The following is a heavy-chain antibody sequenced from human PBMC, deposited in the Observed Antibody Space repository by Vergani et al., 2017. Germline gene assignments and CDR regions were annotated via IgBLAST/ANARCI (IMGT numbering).Heavy chain of an antibody. J-gene: IGHJ5*02. Sequence: EVQLVESGGGLVQPGGSLRLSCAASGFTVSSNYMSWVRQAPWKGLEWVSVIYSGGSTYYADSVKGRFTISRDNSKNTLYLQMNSLRAEDTAVYYCAREYGSGSYYLGWFDPWGQGTLVTVSS. CDR2: IYSGGST. V-gene: IGHV3-66*02. CDR1: GFTVSSNY. D-gene: IGHD3-10*01. CDR3: AREYGSGSYYLGWFDP.